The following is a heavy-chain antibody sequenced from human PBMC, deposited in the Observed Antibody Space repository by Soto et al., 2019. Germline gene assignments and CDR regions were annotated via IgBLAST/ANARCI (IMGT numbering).Heavy chain of an antibody. CDR2: INPNSGGT. CDR1: GFAMTGYY. D-gene: IGHD6-6*01. CDR3: ASHYSSSSLGLDQNYYHYYGMDV. J-gene: IGHJ6*02. Sequence: ASLKVSCKASGFAMTGYYMHWVLQTTGQGLEWMGWINPNSGGTNYAQKFQGRVTMTRDTSISTAYMELSRLRSDDTAVYYCASHYSSSSLGLDQNYYHYYGMDVWGQGTTVTV. V-gene: IGHV1-2*02.